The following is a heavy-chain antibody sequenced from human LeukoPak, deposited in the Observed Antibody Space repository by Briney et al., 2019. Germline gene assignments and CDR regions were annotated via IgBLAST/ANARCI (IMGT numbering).Heavy chain of an antibody. CDR3: AKCGGSCYSDVDY. Sequence: PGGSLRLSCAASGFTFSSCAMTWVRQGPGRGLEWVSVISTSGTTFYADSVKGRFTISRDNSKNTLYLQMNTLSAEDTAVYYCAKCGGSCYSDVDYWGQGTLVTVSS. D-gene: IGHD2-15*01. CDR1: GFTFSSCA. CDR2: ISTSGTT. V-gene: IGHV3-23*01. J-gene: IGHJ4*02.